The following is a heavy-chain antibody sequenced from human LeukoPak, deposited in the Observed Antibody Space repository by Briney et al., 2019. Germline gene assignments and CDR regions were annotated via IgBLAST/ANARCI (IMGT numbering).Heavy chain of an antibody. Sequence: GGSLRLSCTASGFTFGDYAMSWVRQAPGKGLEWVGFIRSKAYGGTTEYAASVKGRFTISRDDSKSIAYLQMNSLRAEDTAIYYCATYRQVLLPFESWGQGTLVTVSS. CDR2: IRSKAYGGTT. J-gene: IGHJ4*02. D-gene: IGHD2-8*02. CDR3: ATYRQVLLPFES. CDR1: GFTFGDYA. V-gene: IGHV3-49*04.